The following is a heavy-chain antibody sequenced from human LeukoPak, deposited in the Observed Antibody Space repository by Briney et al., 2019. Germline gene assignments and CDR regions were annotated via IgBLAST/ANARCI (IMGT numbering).Heavy chain of an antibody. D-gene: IGHD2-2*01. J-gene: IGHJ5*02. Sequence: GSSVKVSCKASGGTFSSYTINWVRQAPGQGLEWMGRIIPILGIANYAQKLQGRVTITADKSTSTAYMELSSLRSEDTAVYYCARGGAIVVVPAAELRFDPWGQGTLVTVSS. CDR1: GGTFSSYT. CDR3: ARGGAIVVVPAAELRFDP. V-gene: IGHV1-69*02. CDR2: IIPILGIA.